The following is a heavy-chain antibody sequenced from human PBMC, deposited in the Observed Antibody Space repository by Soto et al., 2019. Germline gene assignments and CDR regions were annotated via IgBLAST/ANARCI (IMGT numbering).Heavy chain of an antibody. CDR2: TSGDGRIM. CDR1: GFTFSSYP. CDR3: ARGRAAYYFDY. Sequence: GGSLRLSCAASGFTFSSYPMHWVRQALGKGLEHVSSTSGDGRIMYYLDSVKGRFTISRDNSKNTLYLQMGSLRTEDMAVYYCARGRAAYYFDYWGQGALVTVSS. D-gene: IGHD6-25*01. J-gene: IGHJ4*02. V-gene: IGHV3-64*02.